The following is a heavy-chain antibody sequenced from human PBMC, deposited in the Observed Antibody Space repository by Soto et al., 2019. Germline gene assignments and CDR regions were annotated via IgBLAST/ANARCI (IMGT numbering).Heavy chain of an antibody. Sequence: GGCRRLSCAAAGLAFRSDGMHWVRQPPCKGLECGAVISYDGSNKYYADSVKGRFTISRDNSKSTLYLQMNSLRAEATAVYYCAKDVLCSSTSCYGGDYYYSLDVWGKGTTVTVPS. CDR2: ISYDGSNK. V-gene: IGHV3-30*18. D-gene: IGHD2-2*01. CDR3: AKDVLCSSTSCYGGDYYYSLDV. CDR1: GLAFRSDG. J-gene: IGHJ6*03.